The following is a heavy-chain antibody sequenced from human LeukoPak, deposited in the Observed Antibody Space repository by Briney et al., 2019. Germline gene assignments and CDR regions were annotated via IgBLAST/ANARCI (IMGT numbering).Heavy chain of an antibody. D-gene: IGHD5-12*01. CDR3: ATRRAGYGASPLRY. Sequence: ASVKVSCKVSGYTLTELSMHWVRQAPGKGLEWMGGFDPEDGETIYAQKFQGRVTMTEDTSTDTAYMELSSLRSEDTAVYYCATRRAGYGASPLRYWGQGTLVTVSS. V-gene: IGHV1-24*01. CDR2: FDPEDGET. J-gene: IGHJ4*02. CDR1: GYTLTELS.